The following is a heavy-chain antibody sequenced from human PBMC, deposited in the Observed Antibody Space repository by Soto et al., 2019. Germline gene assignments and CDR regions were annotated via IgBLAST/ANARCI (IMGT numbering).Heavy chain of an antibody. CDR1: GYTFTSYG. D-gene: IGHD1-1*01. CDR2: ISAHNGNT. Sequence: QVNLVQSGAEVKKPGASVKVSCKASGYTFTSYGITWVRQAPGQGLEWMGWISAHNGNTDYAQKLQGRVIVTRDTSTSTAYMELRSMRSDDTALYYCARGRYGDYWGQGALVTVSS. V-gene: IGHV1-18*01. J-gene: IGHJ4*02. CDR3: ARGRYGDY.